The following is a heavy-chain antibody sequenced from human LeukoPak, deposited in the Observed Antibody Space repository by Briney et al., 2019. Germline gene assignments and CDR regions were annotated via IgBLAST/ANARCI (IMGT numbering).Heavy chain of an antibody. CDR2: INWNGGGT. Sequence: PGGSLRLSCAASGFTFDDYAMAWVRQAPGKELEWVSGINWNGGGTGYADSVKGRFTISRDSAKNSLYLQMNSLRAEDTALYFCARDYTYDTGGLFDYWGQGTLVTVSS. CDR3: ARDYTYDTGGLFDY. CDR1: GFTFDDYA. J-gene: IGHJ4*02. V-gene: IGHV3-20*04. D-gene: IGHD3-22*01.